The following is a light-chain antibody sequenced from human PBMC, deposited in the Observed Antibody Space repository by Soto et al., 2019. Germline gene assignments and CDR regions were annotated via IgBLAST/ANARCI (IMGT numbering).Light chain of an antibody. Sequence: ESVLTQSPGTLSLSPGERATLSCRASQSVRSNYLAWYQQKPGQAPRLLIYGASTRATGIPDRFSGTGYGTYSTHPSSRLEPEGFAVYHCHRYGAWPYIFGQGTKLEI. V-gene: IGKV3-20*01. CDR1: QSVRSNY. J-gene: IGKJ2*01. CDR3: HRYGAWPYI. CDR2: GAS.